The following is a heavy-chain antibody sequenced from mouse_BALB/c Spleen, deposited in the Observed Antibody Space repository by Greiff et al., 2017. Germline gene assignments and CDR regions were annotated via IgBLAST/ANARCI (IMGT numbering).Heavy chain of an antibody. D-gene: IGHD2-2*01. Sequence: EVQLVESGGGLVQPGGSRKLSCAASGFTFSSFGMHWVRQAPEKGLEWVAYISSGSSTIYYADTVKGRFTISRDNPKNTLFLQMTSLRSEDTAMYYCARGGLRQDYYAMDYWGQGTSVTVSS. J-gene: IGHJ4*01. CDR1: GFTFSSFG. V-gene: IGHV5-17*02. CDR2: ISSGSSTI. CDR3: ARGGLRQDYYAMDY.